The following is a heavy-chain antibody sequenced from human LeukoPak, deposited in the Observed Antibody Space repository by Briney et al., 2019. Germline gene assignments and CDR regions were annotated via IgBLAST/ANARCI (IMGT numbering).Heavy chain of an antibody. J-gene: IGHJ4*02. D-gene: IGHD3-22*01. CDR1: GGSFSGYY. CDR3: ARHHDSSALYGPFDY. Sequence: SETLSLTCAVYGGSFSGYYWGWIRQPPGKGLEWIGSIYYSGPTYYNPSLKSRVTISVDTSKNRFSLNLSSVTAADTAVYYCARHHDSSALYGPFDYWGQGTLVTVSS. V-gene: IGHV4-39*01. CDR2: IYYSGPT.